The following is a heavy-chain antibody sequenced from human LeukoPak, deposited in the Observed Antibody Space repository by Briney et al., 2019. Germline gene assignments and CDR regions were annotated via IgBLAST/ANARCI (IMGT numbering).Heavy chain of an antibody. J-gene: IGHJ4*02. CDR1: GGSISSYY. D-gene: IGHD1-7*01. V-gene: IGHV4-59*01. CDR2: IYYSGST. Sequence: SETLSLTCTVSGGSISSYYWSWVRQPPGKGLEWIGYIYYSGSTSYNPSLKSRVTISVDTSKNQFPLKLSSVTAADTAVYYCAWIRTLGGHPNFDYWGQGTLVTVSS. CDR3: AWIRTLGGHPNFDY.